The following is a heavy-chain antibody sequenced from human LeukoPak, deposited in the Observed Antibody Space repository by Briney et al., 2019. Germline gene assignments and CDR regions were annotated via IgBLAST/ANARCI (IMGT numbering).Heavy chain of an antibody. D-gene: IGHD6-19*01. J-gene: IGHJ5*02. Sequence: SETLSLTCTVSGGSISSYYWSWIRQPAGKGLEWIGRTYTSGSTNYNPSLKSRVTMSVDTSKNQFSLKLSSVTAADTAVYYCARGRAVAFWFDPWGQGTLVTVSS. CDR1: GGSISSYY. V-gene: IGHV4-4*07. CDR3: ARGRAVAFWFDP. CDR2: TYTSGST.